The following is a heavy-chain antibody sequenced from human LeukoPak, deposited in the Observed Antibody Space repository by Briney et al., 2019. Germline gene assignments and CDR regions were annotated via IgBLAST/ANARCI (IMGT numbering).Heavy chain of an antibody. V-gene: IGHV1-69*05. CDR2: IIPIFGTA. J-gene: IGHJ3*02. Sequence: VASVKVSXKASGGTFSSYAISWVRQAPGQGLEWMGRIIPIFGTANYAQKFQGRVTITTDESTSTAYMELSSLRSEDTAVYYCASGTYYDFWSGYSNDAFDIWGQGTVVTVSS. D-gene: IGHD3-3*01. CDR1: GGTFSSYA. CDR3: ASGTYYDFWSGYSNDAFDI.